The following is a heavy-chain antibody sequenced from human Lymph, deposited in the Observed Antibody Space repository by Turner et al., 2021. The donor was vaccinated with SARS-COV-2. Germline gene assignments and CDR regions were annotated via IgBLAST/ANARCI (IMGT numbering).Heavy chain of an antibody. J-gene: IGHJ4*02. D-gene: IGHD2-15*01. CDR1: GLPCDDYA. Sequence: EVQLVASGVCVVPPGGSLRLSCAASGLPCDDYAMHRVRQGAGKGLEWVYVMSGDGGGTYYADSVKSRFTISRDNSKNSLSLQMNSLRAEDTALYYCAKDPGYCSGGSCYSRTYFDFWGQGTLVTVSA. CDR2: MSGDGGGT. V-gene: IGHV3-43*02. CDR3: AKDPGYCSGGSCYSRTYFDF.